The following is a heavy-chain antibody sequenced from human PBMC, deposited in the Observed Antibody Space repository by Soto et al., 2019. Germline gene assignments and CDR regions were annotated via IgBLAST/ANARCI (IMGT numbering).Heavy chain of an antibody. D-gene: IGHD4-17*01. Sequence: QVQLQESGPGLVKPSETLSLTCTVSGGSISSYYWSWIRQPPGKGLEWIGYFYYSGSTNYNPSLKSRVTISVDTSNGQFSVKLSSVTAADPAVYYCAIEFSTVTNYGMDVWGQGTTVAVSS. V-gene: IGHV4-59*01. J-gene: IGHJ6*02. CDR2: FYYSGST. CDR3: AIEFSTVTNYGMDV. CDR1: GGSISSYY.